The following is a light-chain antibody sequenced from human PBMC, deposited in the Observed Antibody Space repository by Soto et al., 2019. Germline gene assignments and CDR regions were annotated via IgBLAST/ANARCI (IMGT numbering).Light chain of an antibody. J-gene: IGKJ5*01. Sequence: VMTQSPTTLSVSPGERATLSCRASHSVSNNLAWYQQNPGQAPRLLIYGAFTRAAGVPARFSGSGSATQFTLTISSLQSEDFGFYYCQQYYQWPVAFGGGTRLEIK. V-gene: IGKV3-15*01. CDR3: QQYYQWPVA. CDR2: GAF. CDR1: HSVSNN.